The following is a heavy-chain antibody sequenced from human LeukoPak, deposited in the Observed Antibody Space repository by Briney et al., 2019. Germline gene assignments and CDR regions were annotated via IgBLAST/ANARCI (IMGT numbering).Heavy chain of an antibody. CDR2: TYSGGTT. V-gene: IGHV3-66*01. CDR1: GFTVSNNY. CDR3: ARDRELTSYDSAAFDI. Sequence: PGGSLRLSCAASGFTVSNNYMNWVRQAPGKGLEWVSVTYSGGTTKYADSVKGRFTISRDNSKNTLYLQMNSLRAEDTAVYYCARDRELTSYDSAAFDIWGHGTMVTVSS. D-gene: IGHD3-22*01. J-gene: IGHJ3*02.